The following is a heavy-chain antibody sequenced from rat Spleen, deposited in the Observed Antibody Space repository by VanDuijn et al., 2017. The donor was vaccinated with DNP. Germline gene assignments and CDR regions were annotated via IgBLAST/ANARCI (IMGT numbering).Heavy chain of an antibody. V-gene: IGHV1-43*01. D-gene: IGHD1-12*02. J-gene: IGHJ1*01. CDR1: GYTFTNYY. CDR2: INTESGGT. Sequence: QVQLHQSGAELAKPGSSVKISCKASGYTFTNYYIYWMKQTTGQGLEYIGFINTESGGTGYNEQFKGKATLTVDKSSSTAFMQLTSLTPDASAVYFCVRRAHPYYDDSPRWYFDLWGPGTMVTVSS. CDR3: VRRAHPYYDDSPRWYFDL.